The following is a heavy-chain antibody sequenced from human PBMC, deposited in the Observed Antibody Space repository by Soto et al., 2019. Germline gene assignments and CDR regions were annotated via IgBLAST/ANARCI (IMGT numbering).Heavy chain of an antibody. CDR3: AKGSKGFDY. Sequence: EVQLLESGGGLVQPGGPLRLSCAASGFTFSSYAMTWVRQAPGKGLEWVSAITGGGDNTYYADSVKGRFTISRDNFTNTLYLQMNSLRDEDTAIYSCAKGSKGFDYWGQGTLVTVSS. CDR2: ITGGGDNT. D-gene: IGHD4-4*01. CDR1: GFTFSSYA. J-gene: IGHJ4*02. V-gene: IGHV3-23*01.